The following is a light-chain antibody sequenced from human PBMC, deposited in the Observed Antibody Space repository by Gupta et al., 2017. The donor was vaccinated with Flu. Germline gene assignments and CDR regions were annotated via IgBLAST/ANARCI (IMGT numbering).Light chain of an antibody. V-gene: IGKV3-15*01. J-gene: IGKJ5*01. CDR3: QQYSNWPPIT. CDR1: QSVDSN. CDR2: RAS. Sequence: EIVMTQSPATLSVSPGERATLSCRASQSVDSNLAWYQQKPGQTPRLLIYRASIRATGIPASFSGSGSGTEFTLTISRLQSEDFAVYYCQQYSNWPPITFGQGTRLEIK.